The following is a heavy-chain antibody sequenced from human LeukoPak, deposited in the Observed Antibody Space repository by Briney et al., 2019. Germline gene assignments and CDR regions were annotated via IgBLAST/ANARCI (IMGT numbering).Heavy chain of an antibody. Sequence: GGSLRLSCAASGFTFSSYSMNWVRQAPGKGLEWVSSISSSSSYIYYADSVKGRFTISRDNAKNPLYLQMNSLRAEDTAVYYCARADFWSGYNIYYYYYGMDVWGQGTTVTVSS. CDR1: GFTFSSYS. V-gene: IGHV3-21*01. CDR3: ARADFWSGYNIYYYYYGMDV. D-gene: IGHD3-3*01. J-gene: IGHJ6*02. CDR2: ISSSSSYI.